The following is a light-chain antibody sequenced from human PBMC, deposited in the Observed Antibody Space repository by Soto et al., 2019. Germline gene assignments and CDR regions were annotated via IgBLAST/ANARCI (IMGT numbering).Light chain of an antibody. J-gene: IGKJ2*01. CDR2: GAS. Sequence: EIVLTQSPGTLSLSPGERATLSCRASQSVSSSYLAWYQQKPGQAPRLLIYGASSRATGIPDRFSGSGSGKDFTLTISRLEPEDFAVYYCQQYGSVYTFGQGTKLEIK. CDR1: QSVSSSY. CDR3: QQYGSVYT. V-gene: IGKV3-20*01.